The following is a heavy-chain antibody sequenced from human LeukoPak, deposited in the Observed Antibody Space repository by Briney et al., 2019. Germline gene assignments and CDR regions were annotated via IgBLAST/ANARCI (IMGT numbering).Heavy chain of an antibody. Sequence: GGSLRLSCAASRFPFNNYAMNWVRQAPGKGLEWVSIIYSGDSTYYADSVKGRFTISRDNSKNTLYLQMSSLRAEDTAVYYCVMGIQCKVYYYGMDVWGQGTTVTVSS. V-gene: IGHV3-66*01. CDR1: RFPFNNYA. D-gene: IGHD5/OR15-5a*01. CDR2: IYSGDST. CDR3: VMGIQCKVYYYGMDV. J-gene: IGHJ6*02.